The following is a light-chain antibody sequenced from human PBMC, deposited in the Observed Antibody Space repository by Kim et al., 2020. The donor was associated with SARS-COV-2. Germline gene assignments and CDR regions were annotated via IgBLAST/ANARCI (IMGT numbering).Light chain of an antibody. CDR3: SSYTSSSLYV. V-gene: IGLV2-14*03. J-gene: IGLJ1*01. CDR2: DVS. Sequence: GQSITISCTGTSSDVGAYDYVSWYQQLPGEAPKVMIYDVSNRPSGVSDRFSGSKSGNTASLTISGLQAEDEADYYCSSYTSSSLYVFGTGTKVTVL. CDR1: SSDVGAYDY.